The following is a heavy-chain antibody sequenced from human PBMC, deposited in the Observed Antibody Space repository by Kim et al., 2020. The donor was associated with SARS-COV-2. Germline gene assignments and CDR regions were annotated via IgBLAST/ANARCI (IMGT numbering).Heavy chain of an antibody. J-gene: IGHJ4*02. CDR3: ARAIAVVGMGPGY. V-gene: IGHV3-7*03. D-gene: IGHD6-19*01. Sequence: YVDTVKGRFTISRDNAKNSLCLQMNSLRVEDTAVYYCARAIAVVGMGPGYWGQGTLVTVSS.